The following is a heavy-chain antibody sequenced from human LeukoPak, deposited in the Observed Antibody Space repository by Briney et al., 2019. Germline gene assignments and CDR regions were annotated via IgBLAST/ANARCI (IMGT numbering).Heavy chain of an antibody. Sequence: PGGSLRLSCAASGFTFSTYGMHWVRQAPGKGLEWVAFLKYDGTTEDYADSMKGRFTISRDNSKNTLYLQMNSLRAEDTAVYYCATSPAQWLVPYYFDYWGQGTLVTVSS. CDR3: ATSPAQWLVPYYFDY. CDR1: GFTFSTYG. V-gene: IGHV3-30*02. CDR2: LKYDGTTE. J-gene: IGHJ4*02. D-gene: IGHD6-19*01.